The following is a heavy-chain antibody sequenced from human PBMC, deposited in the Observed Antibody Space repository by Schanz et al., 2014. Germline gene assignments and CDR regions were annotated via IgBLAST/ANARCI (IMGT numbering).Heavy chain of an antibody. D-gene: IGHD6-19*01. Sequence: EVQLVESGGGVVQPGGSLRLSCATSGFTFITYTMNWVRQTPGKGLEWVSFISSSGTSIYYADSVKGRFTISRDNAKNSLYLQMNSLRAEDTALYYCARDLISSGWYGWGQGTLVTVSS. V-gene: IGHV3-48*01. CDR3: ARDLISSGWYG. CDR2: ISSSGTSI. J-gene: IGHJ4*02. CDR1: GFTFITYT.